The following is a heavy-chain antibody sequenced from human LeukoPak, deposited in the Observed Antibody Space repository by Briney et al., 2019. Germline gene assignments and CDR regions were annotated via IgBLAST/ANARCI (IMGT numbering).Heavy chain of an antibody. CDR1: GFTFTHYG. CDR2: ISYDGSNK. Sequence: GGSLRLSCEASGFTFTHYGMHWVRQAPGKGLEWVAVISYDGSNKYYADSVKGRFTISRDNSKNTLYLQMNSLRAEDTAVYYCARDFSPYYYYYMDVWGKGTTVTVSS. V-gene: IGHV3-30*03. CDR3: ARDFSPYYYYYMDV. J-gene: IGHJ6*03. D-gene: IGHD2/OR15-2a*01.